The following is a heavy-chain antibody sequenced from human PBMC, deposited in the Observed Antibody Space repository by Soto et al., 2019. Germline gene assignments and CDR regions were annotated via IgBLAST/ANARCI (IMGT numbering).Heavy chain of an antibody. J-gene: IGHJ4*02. CDR3: ARDRQLGLTVDY. D-gene: IGHD6-6*01. CDR2: ISSSSSYI. CDR1: GFTFSSYS. V-gene: IGHV3-21*01. Sequence: EVQLVESGGGLVKPGGSMRLSCAASGFTFSSYSMNWVRQAPGKGLEWVSSISSSSSYIYYADSVKGRFTISRDNAKNSLYLQMNSLRAEDTAVYYCARDRQLGLTVDYWGQGTLVTVSS.